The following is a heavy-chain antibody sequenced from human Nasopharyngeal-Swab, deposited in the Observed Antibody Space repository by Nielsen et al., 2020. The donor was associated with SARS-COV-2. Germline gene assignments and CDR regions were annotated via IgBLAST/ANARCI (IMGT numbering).Heavy chain of an antibody. J-gene: IGHJ4*02. CDR3: VQGDRPYY. D-gene: IGHD6-6*01. CDR1: GFTFSNYW. Sequence: GSLRLSCAASGFTFSNYWMHWVRQVPGKGLVWVSRINSDGSSTDYADSVQGRFTISRDNANNTLYLQMDSLRAEDTAVYYCVQGDRPYYWGQGTLVTVSS. V-gene: IGHV3-74*01. CDR2: INSDGSST.